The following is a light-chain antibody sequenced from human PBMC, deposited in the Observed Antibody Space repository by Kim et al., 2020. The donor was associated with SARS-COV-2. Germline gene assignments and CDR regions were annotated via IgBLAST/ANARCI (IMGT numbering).Light chain of an antibody. Sequence: DIQMTQSPSSLSASVGDRVTITCQASQDISNYLNWYQQKPGKAPKLLIYDASNLEIGVPSRFSGSGSGTDFTFTISILQPEDIATYYCQQYDNLPLTFGGGTKVDIK. CDR1: QDISNY. CDR3: QQYDNLPLT. V-gene: IGKV1-33*01. J-gene: IGKJ4*01. CDR2: DAS.